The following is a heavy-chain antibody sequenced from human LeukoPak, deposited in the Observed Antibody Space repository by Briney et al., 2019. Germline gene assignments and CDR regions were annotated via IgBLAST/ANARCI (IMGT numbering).Heavy chain of an antibody. CDR1: GGSISSYY. J-gene: IGHJ4*02. CDR3: ARGGRYYYDSSGYLVY. V-gene: IGHV4-59*01. CDR2: IYYSGST. D-gene: IGHD3-22*01. Sequence: SETLSLTCTVSGGSISSYYWSWIRQPPGKGLEWIGYIYYSGSTNYNPSLKSRVTISVDTSKNQFSLKLSSVTAADTAVYYCARGGRYYYDSSGYLVYWGQGTLVTVSS.